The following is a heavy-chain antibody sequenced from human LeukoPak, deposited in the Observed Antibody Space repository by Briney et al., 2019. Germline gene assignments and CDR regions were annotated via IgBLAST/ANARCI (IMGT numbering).Heavy chain of an antibody. CDR2: ISSSSSNI. D-gene: IGHD6-19*01. CDR3: ARVGRSGWTVDY. CDR1: GFTFSSYW. Sequence: GGSLRLSCAASGFTFSSYWLHWVRQAPGKGLGWDSYISSSSSNIYHADSVKGRFTISRDNAKYSLHLQMNSLRAEDTAVYYCARVGRSGWTVDYWGQGTLVTVSS. V-gene: IGHV3-48*04. J-gene: IGHJ4*02.